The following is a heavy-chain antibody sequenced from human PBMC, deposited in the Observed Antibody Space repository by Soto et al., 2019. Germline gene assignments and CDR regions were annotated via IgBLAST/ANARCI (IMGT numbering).Heavy chain of an antibody. CDR3: AALLTNWGSEKPYYFDY. J-gene: IGHJ4*02. V-gene: IGHV1-58*01. Sequence: ASVKVSCKASGFTFTSSAVQWVRHARGQRLEWIGWIVVGSGNTNYAQKFQERVTITRDMSTSTAYMELSSLRSEDTAVYYCAALLTNWGSEKPYYFDYWGQGTLVTVSS. D-gene: IGHD7-27*01. CDR1: GFTFTSSA. CDR2: IVVGSGNT.